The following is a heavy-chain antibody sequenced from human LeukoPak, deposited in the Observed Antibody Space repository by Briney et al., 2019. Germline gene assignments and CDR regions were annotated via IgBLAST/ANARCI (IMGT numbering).Heavy chain of an antibody. J-gene: IGHJ4*02. CDR3: SATSGRTGGNS. CDR1: GFALSSHW. Sequence: GALRLPCAASGFALSSHWMTWVRQVPGRGPEWVANVNRDGSETNYVDSVKGRFTVSRDNVKNSLYLQMNSLRADDTAVYYCSATSGRTGGNSWGQGALVTVSS. V-gene: IGHV3-7*03. D-gene: IGHD3-16*01. CDR2: VNRDGSET.